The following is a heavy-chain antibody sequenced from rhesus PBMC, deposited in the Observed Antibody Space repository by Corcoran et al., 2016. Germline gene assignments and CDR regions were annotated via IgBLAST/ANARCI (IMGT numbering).Heavy chain of an antibody. V-gene: IGHV3S11*01. CDR3: ARGLVGY. J-gene: IGHJ4*01. CDR2: IKSKADGGTA. CDR1: GFTFSNSW. Sequence: EVQLVESGGGLVQPGGSLRLSCAASGFTFSNSWMTWVRPAPGKGLEWVGFIKSKADGGTAAYADSVKGRFTNSRDDSKNTLYLQMNSLKTEDTAVYYCARGLVGYWGQGVLVTVSS. D-gene: IGHD1-44*01.